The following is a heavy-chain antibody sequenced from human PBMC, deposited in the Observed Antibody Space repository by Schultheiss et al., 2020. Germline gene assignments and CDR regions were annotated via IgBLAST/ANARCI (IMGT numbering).Heavy chain of an antibody. CDR1: GFTFSNYW. V-gene: IGHV3-74*01. D-gene: IGHD4-23*01. CDR2: INTDGSST. J-gene: IGHJ3*02. Sequence: GGSLRLSCAASGFTFSNYWMHWFRQGPGKGLVWVSRINTDGSSTIYADSVKGRFIISRDNAKNTLYLQMNSLRVEDAAVYYCARPSGNGGNDGFDIWGQGTMVTVSS. CDR3: ARPSGNGGNDGFDI.